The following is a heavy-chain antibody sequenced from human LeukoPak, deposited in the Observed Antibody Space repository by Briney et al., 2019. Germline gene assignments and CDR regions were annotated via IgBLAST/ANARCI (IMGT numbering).Heavy chain of an antibody. V-gene: IGHV3-9*01. CDR3: ARGLSRDGYNSP. CDR2: ISWNSGSI. D-gene: IGHD5-24*01. J-gene: IGHJ5*02. Sequence: PGGSLRLSCAASGFTFDDYAMHWVRQAPGKGLEWVSGISWNSGSIGYADSVKGRFTISRDNAKNSLYLQINSLRAEDTAVYYCARGLSRDGYNSPWGQGTLVTVSS. CDR1: GFTFDDYA.